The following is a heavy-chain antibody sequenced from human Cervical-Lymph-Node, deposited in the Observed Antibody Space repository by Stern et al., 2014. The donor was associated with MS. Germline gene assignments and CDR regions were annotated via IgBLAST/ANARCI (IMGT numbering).Heavy chain of an antibody. CDR2: ITGSGGST. Sequence: VQLVESGGGLVQPGGSLRLSCAASGFTFSSYAMSWVRQAPGTGLEWVSAITGSGGSTYYADSVKCRFTISRDNSKNTLYLQMNSLRAEDTAVYYCAKDRYSSSSEIDYWGQGTLVTVSS. CDR1: GFTFSSYA. D-gene: IGHD6-6*01. CDR3: AKDRYSSSSEIDY. V-gene: IGHV3-23*04. J-gene: IGHJ4*02.